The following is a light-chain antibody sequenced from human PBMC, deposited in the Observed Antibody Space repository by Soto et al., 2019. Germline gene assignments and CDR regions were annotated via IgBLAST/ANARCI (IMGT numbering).Light chain of an antibody. CDR1: QSISSF. CDR2: TTY. CDR3: KQAYRTPPTT. Sequence: DIQMTQSPSSLSASVGDRVTMTCRASQSISSFLNWYQQKPGKAPKLLIYTTYTLQSGVPSRFSGSGSGTDFPLTISSLQPEDCATYYCKQAYRTPPTTFGKGTRL. V-gene: IGKV1-39*01. J-gene: IGKJ5*01.